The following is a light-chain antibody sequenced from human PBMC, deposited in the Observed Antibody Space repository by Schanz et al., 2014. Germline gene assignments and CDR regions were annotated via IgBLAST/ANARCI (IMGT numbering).Light chain of an antibody. Sequence: EIVLTQSPGTLSLSPGERATLSCRASQSVARSYLAWYQQKPGQAPRLLIYGAYSRAAGIPDRFSGSGSGTDFTLTISRLEPEDFAVYYCQQYNNWPPITFGQGTRLDIK. V-gene: IGKV3-20*01. J-gene: IGKJ5*01. CDR2: GAY. CDR3: QQYNNWPPIT. CDR1: QSVARSY.